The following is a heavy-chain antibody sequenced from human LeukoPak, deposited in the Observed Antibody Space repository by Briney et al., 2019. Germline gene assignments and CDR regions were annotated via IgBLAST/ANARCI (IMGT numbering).Heavy chain of an antibody. CDR1: GGSISSSSYY. D-gene: IGHD3-22*01. V-gene: IGHV4-39*07. CDR3: ARDGYYYDSSGYSGSDNWFDP. CDR2: IYYSGST. Sequence: SETLSLTCTVSGGSISSSSYYWGWIRQPPGKGLEWSGSIYYSGSTYYNPPLKSRVTISVDTSKNQFSLKLSSVTAADTAVYYCARDGYYYDSSGYSGSDNWFDPWGQGTLVTVSS. J-gene: IGHJ5*02.